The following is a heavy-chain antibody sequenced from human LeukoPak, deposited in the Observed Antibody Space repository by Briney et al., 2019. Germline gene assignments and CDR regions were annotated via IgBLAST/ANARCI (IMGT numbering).Heavy chain of an antibody. Sequence: GGSLRLSCAASGFTVSSNYMSWVRQAPGKGLEWVSVIYSGGSTYYADSVKGRFTISRDNSKNTLYLQMNSLGAEDTAVYYCARMSIAGEFDYWGQGTLVTVSS. CDR2: IYSGGST. J-gene: IGHJ4*02. CDR1: GFTVSSNY. CDR3: ARMSIAGEFDY. V-gene: IGHV3-53*01. D-gene: IGHD1-14*01.